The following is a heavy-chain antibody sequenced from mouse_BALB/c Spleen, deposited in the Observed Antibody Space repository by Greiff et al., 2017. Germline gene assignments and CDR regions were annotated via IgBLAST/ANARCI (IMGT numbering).Heavy chain of an antibody. CDR2: IWRGGST. CDR1: GFSLTSYG. Sequence: QVQLQQSGPGLVQSSQSLSITCTVSGFSLTSYGVHWVRQSPGKGLEWLGVIWRGGSTDYNAAFISRLSIRKDNSKSQVFFKMNSLQADDTAIYYCARDSYDYVRFDYWGQGTTLTVSS. CDR3: ARDSYDYVRFDY. V-gene: IGHV2-4-1*01. J-gene: IGHJ2*01. D-gene: IGHD2-4*01.